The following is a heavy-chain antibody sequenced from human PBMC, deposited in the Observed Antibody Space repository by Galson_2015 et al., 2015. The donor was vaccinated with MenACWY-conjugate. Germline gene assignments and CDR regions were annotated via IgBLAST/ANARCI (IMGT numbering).Heavy chain of an antibody. CDR2: VRYDGSNK. CDR1: GFSFSNYD. V-gene: IGHV3-30*02. CDR3: ARAPMVRGLLDY. Sequence: SLRLSCAASGFSFSNYDIHWVRQAPGKGLEWVAFVRYDGSNKYYADSVKGRFAISRDNSKNTLYLQMNSLRTEDTAVYYRARAPMVRGLLDYWGQGTLVTVSS. D-gene: IGHD3-10*01. J-gene: IGHJ4*02.